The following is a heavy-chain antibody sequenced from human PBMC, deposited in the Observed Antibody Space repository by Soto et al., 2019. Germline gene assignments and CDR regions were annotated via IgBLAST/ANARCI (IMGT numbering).Heavy chain of an antibody. CDR3: ARARGYSGCLMLHYYYSMDV. V-gene: IGHV4-59*01. Sequence: PSETLSLTGTVSAGSISSYYWRWVRQRLGKGLEWIGYIYYSASTNYNPSLKSRATISVDTSKNQFSLKLSSVTAADTAVYYCARARGYSGCLMLHYYYSMDVWGKRSTVTGSS. CDR2: IYYSAST. J-gene: IGHJ6*03. D-gene: IGHD5-12*01. CDR1: AGSISSYY.